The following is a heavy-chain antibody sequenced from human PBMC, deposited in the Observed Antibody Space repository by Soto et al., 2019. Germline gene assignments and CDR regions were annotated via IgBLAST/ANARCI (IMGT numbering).Heavy chain of an antibody. CDR3: ARSWDYALTG. CDR2: IHHGGTT. J-gene: IGHJ4*02. V-gene: IGHV4-4*01. D-gene: IGHD4-17*01. CDR1: GGSVISDNW. Sequence: QMQLQESLPGPVKPLETLSLTCAVSGGSVISDNWWNWVRQSPEEGLEWIGEIHHGGTTNYNPSLSGRVTTSLDKTVNRFSLRLTSLTAADTAVYCCARSWDYALTGWGQGTLVTVSS.